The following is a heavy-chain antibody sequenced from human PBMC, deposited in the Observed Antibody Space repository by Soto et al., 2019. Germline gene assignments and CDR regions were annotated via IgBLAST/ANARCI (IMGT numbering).Heavy chain of an antibody. D-gene: IGHD4-17*01. V-gene: IGHV3-30*03. CDR3: ASMTTGNY. CDR1: GFTFSSYG. Sequence: GSLRLSCAASGFTFSSYGMHWVRQAPGKGLEWVAVISYDGSNKYYADSVKGRFTISRANSKNTLYLQMNSLRAEDTAVYYCASMTTGNYWGQGTLVTVSS. J-gene: IGHJ4*02. CDR2: ISYDGSNK.